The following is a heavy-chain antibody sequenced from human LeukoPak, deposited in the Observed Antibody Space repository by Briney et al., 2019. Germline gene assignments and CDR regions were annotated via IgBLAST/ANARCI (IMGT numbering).Heavy chain of an antibody. CDR2: VHSNGDT. Sequence: SETLSLTCIISGGSISDYYWGWIRQPPGKGLEWIGYVHSNGDTDYNPSLRSRLTILLDTSKKDFSLKVSSVTAADTAVYYCAKEGGWGNLDYWGQGTLVTVSS. D-gene: IGHD7-27*01. J-gene: IGHJ4*02. CDR1: GGSISDYY. V-gene: IGHV4-59*01. CDR3: AKEGGWGNLDY.